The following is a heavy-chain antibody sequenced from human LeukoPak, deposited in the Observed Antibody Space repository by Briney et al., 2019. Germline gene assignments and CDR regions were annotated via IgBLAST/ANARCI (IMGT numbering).Heavy chain of an antibody. D-gene: IGHD3-22*01. CDR1: GFTFDDYG. CDR2: ISSSSSYI. Sequence: PGGSLRLSCAASGFTFDDYGMSWVRQAPGKGLEWVSSISSSSSYIYYADSVKGRFTISRDNAKNSLYLQMNSLRAEDTAVYYCARDYYYDSSGYSPYDYWGQGTLVTVSS. CDR3: ARDYYYDSSGYSPYDY. J-gene: IGHJ4*02. V-gene: IGHV3-21*01.